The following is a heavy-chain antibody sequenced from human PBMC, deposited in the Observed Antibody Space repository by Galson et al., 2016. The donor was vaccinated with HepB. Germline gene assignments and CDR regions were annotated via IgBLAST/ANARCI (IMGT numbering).Heavy chain of an antibody. Sequence: SVKVSCKASGYTFTNYGVSWVRQAPGQGLEWMGWISSSTGDTNYAQKFQGRVTMTTDKSTSTAYMDLRSLKSDDTAVYFCARGGANFDWILDFWGQGTLVTVSS. CDR2: ISSSTGDT. V-gene: IGHV1-18*01. D-gene: IGHD3-9*01. CDR1: GYTFTNYG. J-gene: IGHJ4*02. CDR3: ARGGANFDWILDF.